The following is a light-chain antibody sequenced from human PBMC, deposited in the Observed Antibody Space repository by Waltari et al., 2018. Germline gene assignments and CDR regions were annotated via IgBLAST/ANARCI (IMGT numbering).Light chain of an antibody. CDR1: QSVGTY. J-gene: IGKJ2*01. V-gene: IGKV3-11*01. CDR2: DAS. CDR3: QQRSSWTPHT. Sequence: EIVLTQSPATLSLSPGETATLSCRASQSVGTYLAWYQQQPGQAPRLLIYDASNRATGVPDRFRGSGSGADFTLTSSSLEPEDFALYYCQQRSSWTPHTFGQGARLEIK.